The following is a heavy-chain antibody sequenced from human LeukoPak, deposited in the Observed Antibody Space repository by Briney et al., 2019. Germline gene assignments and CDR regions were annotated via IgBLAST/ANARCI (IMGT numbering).Heavy chain of an antibody. V-gene: IGHV4-38-2*02. Sequence: SETLSLTCTVSGYSISSGYYWGWIRQPPGKGLEWIGSIYHSGSTYYNPSLKSRVTISVDTSKNQFSLKLSSVTAADTAVYYCARESEGLRYFDWSTPYYFDYWGQGTLVTVSS. CDR3: ARESEGLRYFDWSTPYYFDY. CDR2: IYHSGST. J-gene: IGHJ4*02. CDR1: GYSISSGYY. D-gene: IGHD3-9*01.